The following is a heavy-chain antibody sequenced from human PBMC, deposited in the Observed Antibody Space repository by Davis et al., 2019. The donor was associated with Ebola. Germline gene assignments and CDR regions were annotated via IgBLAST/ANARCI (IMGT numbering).Heavy chain of an antibody. CDR2: IYYSGST. CDR1: GGSFSGYY. Sequence: MPSETLSLTCAVYGGSFSGYYWSWIRQHPGKGLEWIGYIYYSGSTYYNPSLKSRVTISVDTSKNQFSLKLSSVTAADTAVYYCARVGIAVAGTFDYWGQGTLVTVSS. V-gene: IGHV4-31*11. J-gene: IGHJ4*02. D-gene: IGHD6-19*01. CDR3: ARVGIAVAGTFDY.